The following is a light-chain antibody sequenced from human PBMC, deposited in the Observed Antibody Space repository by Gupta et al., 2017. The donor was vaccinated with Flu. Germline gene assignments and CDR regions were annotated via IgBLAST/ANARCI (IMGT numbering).Light chain of an antibody. J-gene: IGLJ2*01. CDR1: ALPKQF. CDR3: QSVDSGGTYVV. Sequence: DALPKQFAYWYQQRPGQAPFLLLYKDTARPSKIPARFSGSSSGTSATLTISAVQAEDEAVYYCQSVDSGGTYVVFGWGTKLTVL. V-gene: IGLV3-25*03. CDR2: KDT.